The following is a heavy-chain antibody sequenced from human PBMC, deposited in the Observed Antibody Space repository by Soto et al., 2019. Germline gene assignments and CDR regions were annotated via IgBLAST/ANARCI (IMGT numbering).Heavy chain of an antibody. Sequence: ASVKVSCKASGYTFTNYGITWVRQAPGQGLEWMGWISAYNGNTDYAQKLQGRVTMTTDTSTSTVYMELRSLRSDDTAVYYCAGRYNYGSGLDFWGQGTLVTVSS. CDR1: GYTFTNYG. J-gene: IGHJ4*02. CDR3: AGRYNYGSGLDF. D-gene: IGHD5-18*01. V-gene: IGHV1-18*04. CDR2: ISAYNGNT.